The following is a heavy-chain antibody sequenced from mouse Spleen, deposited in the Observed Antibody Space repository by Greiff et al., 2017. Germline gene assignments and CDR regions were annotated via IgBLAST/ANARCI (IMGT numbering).Heavy chain of an antibody. V-gene: IGHV1-82*01. CDR2: IYPGDGDT. CDR3: ASETTGAY. J-gene: IGHJ3*01. Sequence: VQRVESGPELVKPGASVKISCKASGYAFSSSWMNWVKQRPGKGLEWIGRIYPGDGDTNYNGKFKGKATLTADKSSSTAYMQLSSLTSEDSAVYFCASETTGAYWGQGTLVTVSA. CDR1: GYAFSSSW. D-gene: IGHD2-1*01.